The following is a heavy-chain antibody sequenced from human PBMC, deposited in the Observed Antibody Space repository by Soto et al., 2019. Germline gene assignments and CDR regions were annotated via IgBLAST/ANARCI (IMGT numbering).Heavy chain of an antibody. CDR1: GFTFSSYG. D-gene: IGHD5-18*01. CDR2: ISYDGSNK. Sequence: GGSLRLSCAASGFTFSSYGMHWVRQAPGKGLEWVAVISYDGSNKYYADSVKGRFTISRDNSKNTLYLQMNSLRAEDTAVYYCARRGYSYGYYVDYWGQGTLVTVSS. CDR3: ARRGYSYGYYVDY. V-gene: IGHV3-30*03. J-gene: IGHJ4*02.